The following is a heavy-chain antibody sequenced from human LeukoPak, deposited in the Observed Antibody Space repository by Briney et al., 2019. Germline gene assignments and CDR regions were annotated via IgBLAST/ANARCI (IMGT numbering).Heavy chain of an antibody. Sequence: GASVKVSCKASGYTFTAYYIQWVRQAPGQGLEWMGWINPNSGGTNYPQKFQGRVTMTRDTSITTAYMELSRLRSDDTAVYYCARPSDTYYYDSSGFDALDIWGQGTMVTVSS. V-gene: IGHV1-2*02. CDR2: INPNSGGT. D-gene: IGHD3-22*01. CDR3: ARPSDTYYYDSSGFDALDI. J-gene: IGHJ3*02. CDR1: GYTFTAYY.